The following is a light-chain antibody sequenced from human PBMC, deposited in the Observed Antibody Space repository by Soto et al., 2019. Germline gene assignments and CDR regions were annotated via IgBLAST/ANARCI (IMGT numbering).Light chain of an antibody. J-gene: IGKJ4*01. V-gene: IGKV1-39*01. CDR3: QQSYRLPLT. Sequence: DIQMTQSPSSLSAFVGDIVTITCPASQRISTFLNWYHQKPGQAPKRLIYSASYLQSGVPSNFSGSGSGTDFPLSIVTLQPEDFGTYFCQQSYRLPLTFGGGTKGEI. CDR1: QRISTF. CDR2: SAS.